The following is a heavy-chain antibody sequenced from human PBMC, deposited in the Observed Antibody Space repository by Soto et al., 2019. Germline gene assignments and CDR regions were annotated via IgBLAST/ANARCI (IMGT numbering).Heavy chain of an antibody. CDR1: GYTFTSYA. D-gene: IGHD3-3*01. CDR3: ASRGGMLEWLSHDAFDI. J-gene: IGHJ3*02. V-gene: IGHV1-3*01. Sequence: QVQLVQSGAEVKKPGASVKVSCKASGYTFTSYAMHWVRQAPGQRLEWMGWINAGNGNTKYSQKFQGRVTITRDTSASTADMELSSLRSEDTAVYYWASRGGMLEWLSHDAFDIWGQGTMVTVSS. CDR2: INAGNGNT.